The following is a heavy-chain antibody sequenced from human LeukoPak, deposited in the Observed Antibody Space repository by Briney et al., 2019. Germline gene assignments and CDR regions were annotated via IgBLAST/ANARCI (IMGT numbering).Heavy chain of an antibody. CDR3: ARERSYCSGATCSLDL. Sequence: GGSLRLSCAASGFSLNIYDMVWVRQAPGKGLEWIASTGLSSSYIGYADSVKGRFSISRDNGESSVYLQMNSLRAEDTAVYFCARERSYCSGATCSLDLWGQGTLVTVSS. D-gene: IGHD2-15*01. V-gene: IGHV3-21*01. CDR1: GFSLNIYD. CDR2: TGLSSSYI. J-gene: IGHJ5*02.